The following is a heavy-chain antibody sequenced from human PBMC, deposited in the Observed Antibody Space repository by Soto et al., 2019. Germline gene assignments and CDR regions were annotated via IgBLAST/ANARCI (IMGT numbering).Heavy chain of an antibody. CDR1: GLTFTYYG. CDR2: ISSDGSNQ. Sequence: QGQLVESGGGVVQPGRSLRLSCAASGLTFTYYGMHWVRQAPGKGLEWVALISSDGSNQWYTDSVRGRFIISRDNSKNERYLQMDSLRPEDTAVYYCAKDGFCSGSSCYPNHFDPWGQGTLVTVSS. V-gene: IGHV3-30*18. J-gene: IGHJ5*02. D-gene: IGHD2-15*01. CDR3: AKDGFCSGSSCYPNHFDP.